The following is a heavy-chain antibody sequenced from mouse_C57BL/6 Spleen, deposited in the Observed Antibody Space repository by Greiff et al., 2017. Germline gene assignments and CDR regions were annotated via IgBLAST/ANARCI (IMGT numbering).Heavy chain of an antibody. CDR3: ARRGYDYDYFDY. J-gene: IGHJ2*01. CDR2: INPSTGGT. D-gene: IGHD2-4*01. Sequence: VQLKESGPELVKPGASVKISCKASGYSFTGYYMNWVKQSPEKSLEWIGEINPSTGGTTYNQKFKAKATLTVDKSSSTAYMQLKSLTSEDSAVYYCARRGYDYDYFDYWGQGTTLTVSS. CDR1: GYSFTGYY. V-gene: IGHV1-42*01.